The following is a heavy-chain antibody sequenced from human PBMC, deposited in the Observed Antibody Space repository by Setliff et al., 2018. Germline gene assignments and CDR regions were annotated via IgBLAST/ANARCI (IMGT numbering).Heavy chain of an antibody. D-gene: IGHD2-21*01. CDR1: GASLRSGSNY. CDR3: AKEHVVISFVNNIHHHYGMDV. V-gene: IGHV4-61*02. J-gene: IGHJ6*02. CDR2: IYTDGTT. Sequence: KTSETLSLTCTVSGASLRSGSNYWGWFRQPAGKGLEWIGRIYTDGTTNYSPSLKSRVTISADTSQNHFSLRMSSVSAADTAVYFCAKEHVVISFVNNIHHHYGMDVWGQGTTVTVSS.